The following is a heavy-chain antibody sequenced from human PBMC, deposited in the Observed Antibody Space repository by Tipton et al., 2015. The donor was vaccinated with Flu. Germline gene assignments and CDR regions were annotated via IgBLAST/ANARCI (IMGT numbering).Heavy chain of an antibody. CDR1: GDSIGSGYY. V-gene: IGHV4-38-2*01. CDR3: ARLPTRSYCPDY. J-gene: IGHJ4*02. Sequence: TLSLTCSVSGDSIGSGYYWGWIRQPPGKGLEWIGSIYHSGRTFYNPSLKSRVRFLVDTSKNQFSLKVSSVTTADTAIYYCARLPTRSYCPDYWGQGTLVTVSS. D-gene: IGHD1-26*01. CDR2: IYHSGRT.